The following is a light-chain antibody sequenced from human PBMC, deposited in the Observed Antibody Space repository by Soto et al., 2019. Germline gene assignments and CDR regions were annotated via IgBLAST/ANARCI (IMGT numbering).Light chain of an antibody. CDR2: ATS. CDR3: QQYGDGNSPRYS. J-gene: IGKJ2*03. Sequence: EVVLTQSPGTLSLSPGERVTLSCRASQSISSIYLAWYQQKPGQAPRLLIYATSSRATGIPDRFSGSGSGTDFTLTISRLEPEDFVVYYCQQYGDGNSPRYSFGQGTRLDIK. CDR1: QSISSIY. V-gene: IGKV3-20*01.